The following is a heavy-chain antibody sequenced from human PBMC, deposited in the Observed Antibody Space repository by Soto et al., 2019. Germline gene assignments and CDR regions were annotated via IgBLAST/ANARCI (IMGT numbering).Heavy chain of an antibody. J-gene: IGHJ6*03. CDR3: AREKGSGYVDYYYYYMDV. D-gene: IGHD5-12*01. CDR2: IYYSGST. CDR1: GGSISSYY. V-gene: IGHV4-59*01. Sequence: SETLSLTCTVSGGSISSYYWSWIRQPPGKGLEWIGYIYYSGSTNYNPSLKSRVTISVDTSKNQFSLKLSSVTAADTAVYYCAREKGSGYVDYYYYYMDVWGEGTTVTVS.